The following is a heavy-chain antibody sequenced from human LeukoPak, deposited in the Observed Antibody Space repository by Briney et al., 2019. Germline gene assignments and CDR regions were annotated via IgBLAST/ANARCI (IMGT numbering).Heavy chain of an antibody. V-gene: IGHV4-39*01. Sequence: PSETLSLTCTVSGCSISSSSYHWGWIPQPPGKGLEWIVSIYYSGSTYYNPALKSRITISVHTSKNQFSLKLSSVTAADTAVYYCAWTTSNFDYWGQGTLVTVSS. CDR1: GCSISSSSYH. J-gene: IGHJ4*02. D-gene: IGHD3/OR15-3a*01. CDR2: IYYSGST. CDR3: AWTTSNFDY.